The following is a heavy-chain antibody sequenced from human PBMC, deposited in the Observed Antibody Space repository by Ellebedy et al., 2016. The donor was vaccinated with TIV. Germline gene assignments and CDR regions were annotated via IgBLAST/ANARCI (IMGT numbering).Heavy chain of an antibody. Sequence: ASVKVSCRASGYTFTNYAMHWVRQAPGQRLEWMAWINAGNGNTKSSQKFQGRVTITRDTSATTAYMELSSLRSEDTAVYYCARDGRPHYDFWTAYYPYGMDVWGQGTTVTVSS. CDR2: INAGNGNT. D-gene: IGHD3-3*01. CDR1: GYTFTNYA. CDR3: ARDGRPHYDFWTAYYPYGMDV. J-gene: IGHJ6*02. V-gene: IGHV1-3*01.